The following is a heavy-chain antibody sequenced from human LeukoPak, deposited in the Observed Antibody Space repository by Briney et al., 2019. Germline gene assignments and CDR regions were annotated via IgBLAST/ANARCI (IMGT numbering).Heavy chain of an antibody. Sequence: GGSLRLSCAASGFTFSDYYMSWIRQAPGKGLEWVSYISSSGSTIYYADSVKGRFTISRDNARNILYLQMNSLRAEDTAVYYCARVYDVLTGGFDHWGQGALVTVSS. CDR1: GFTFSDYY. V-gene: IGHV3-11*04. J-gene: IGHJ4*02. D-gene: IGHD3-9*01. CDR2: ISSSGSTI. CDR3: ARVYDVLTGGFDH.